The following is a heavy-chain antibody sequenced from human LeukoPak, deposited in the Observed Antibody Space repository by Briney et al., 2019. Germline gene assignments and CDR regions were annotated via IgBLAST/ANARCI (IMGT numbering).Heavy chain of an antibody. D-gene: IGHD6-19*01. CDR3: VGRLRGWSSGFDY. Sequence: GGSLRLSCAASGLTFSRYDMHWVRQAPGKGLEWVSTIGAAGEMFYPGSVKGRFTISRDDAKNSMYLQMNSLRAGDTAVYYCVGRLRGWSSGFDYWGQGILVTVSS. J-gene: IGHJ4*02. V-gene: IGHV3-13*04. CDR1: GLTFSRYD. CDR2: IGAAGEM.